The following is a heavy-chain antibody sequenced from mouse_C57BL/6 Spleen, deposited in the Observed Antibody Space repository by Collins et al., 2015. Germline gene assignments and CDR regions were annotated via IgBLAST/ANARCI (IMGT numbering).Heavy chain of an antibody. CDR1: GYTFTSYW. CDR3: ARKGDFSNLYAMDY. V-gene: IGHV1-64*01. Sequence: QVQLQQPGAELVKPGASVKLSCKASGYTFTSYWMHWVKQRPGQGLEWIGMIHPNSGRSNYNEKFKSRAALTVDKSSSTAYMQLSSLTSEDSAVYYCARKGDFSNLYAMDYWGQGTSVTFSS. J-gene: IGHJ4*01. CDR2: IHPNSGRS. D-gene: IGHD2-5*01.